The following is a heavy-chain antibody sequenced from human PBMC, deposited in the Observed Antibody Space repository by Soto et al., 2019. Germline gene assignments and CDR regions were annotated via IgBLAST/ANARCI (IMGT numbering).Heavy chain of an antibody. D-gene: IGHD3-10*01. V-gene: IGHV4-30-2*01. CDR1: GGSITSGNSYS. Sequence: PSETLSLTCTVSGGSITSGNSYSWSWIRQPPGKGLEWIGSISRSGSTSYNPSLKGRVTMSVDKSKNQFSLNLSSVTAADMAVYYCASTMVLYYFDYWGQGTLVTVSS. CDR2: ISRSGST. CDR3: ASTMVLYYFDY. J-gene: IGHJ4*02.